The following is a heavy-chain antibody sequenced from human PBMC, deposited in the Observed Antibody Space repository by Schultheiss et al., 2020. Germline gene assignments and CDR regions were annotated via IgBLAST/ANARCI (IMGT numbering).Heavy chain of an antibody. CDR2: IYHSGST. J-gene: IGHJ6*02. Sequence: SQTLSLTCAVSGYSISSGYYWGWIRQPPGKGLEWIGSIYHSGSTYYNPSLKSRVTISVDTSKNQFSLKLSSVTAADTAVYYCARDLAAYGPYGMDVWGQGTTVTVSS. CDR1: GYSISSGYY. CDR3: ARDLAAYGPYGMDV. V-gene: IGHV4-38-2*02. D-gene: IGHD4-17*01.